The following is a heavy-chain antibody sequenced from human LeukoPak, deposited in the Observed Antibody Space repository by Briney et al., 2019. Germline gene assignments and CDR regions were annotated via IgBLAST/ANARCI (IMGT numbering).Heavy chain of an antibody. CDR2: ISDSAVGT. J-gene: IGHJ4*02. V-gene: IGHV3-23*01. CDR1: GFTFSNYA. D-gene: IGHD6-19*01. Sequence: GGSLRLSCATSGFTFSNYAMSWVRQAPGKGLEWVSIISDSAVGTYYTDSVKGRFTISRDNSKNTLYLQMNSLRAEDTAVYYCARDGIAVAGRFDYWGQGTLVTVSS. CDR3: ARDGIAVAGRFDY.